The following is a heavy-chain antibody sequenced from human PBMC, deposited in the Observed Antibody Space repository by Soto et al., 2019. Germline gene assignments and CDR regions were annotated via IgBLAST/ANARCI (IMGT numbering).Heavy chain of an antibody. CDR2: IIPIFGTA. CDR3: ARDLGGERGYDRYYGMDV. CDR1: GGTFSSYA. Sequence: QVQLVQSGAEVKKPGSSVTVSCKASGGTFSSYAISWVRQAPGQGLEWMGGIIPIFGTANSAQTFQGRVTITADETTSTAYMELSSLRSEDTAVYYCARDLGGERGYDRYYGMDVWGQGTTVTVSS. J-gene: IGHJ6*02. V-gene: IGHV1-69*01. D-gene: IGHD5-12*01.